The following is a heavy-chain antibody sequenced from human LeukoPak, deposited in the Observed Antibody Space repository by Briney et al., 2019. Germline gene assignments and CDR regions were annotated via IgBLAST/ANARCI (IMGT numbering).Heavy chain of an antibody. V-gene: IGHV4-34*01. Sequence: SETLSLTCAVYGGSFSGYYWSWIRQPPGKGLEWIGEINHSGSTNYNPPLKHRVTISVDTSKNQFSLKLSSVTAADTAVYYCARGGVGFPLTIFGVVIRKGSAFDIWGQGTMVTVSS. J-gene: IGHJ3*02. CDR3: ARGGVGFPLTIFGVVIRKGSAFDI. CDR1: GGSFSGYY. D-gene: IGHD3-3*01. CDR2: INHSGST.